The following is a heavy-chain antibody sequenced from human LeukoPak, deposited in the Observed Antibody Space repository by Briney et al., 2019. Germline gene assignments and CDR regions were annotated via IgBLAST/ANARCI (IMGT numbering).Heavy chain of an antibody. CDR2: ITSSSSGI. CDR3: ARNLLGPVGAFDI. Sequence: TGGSLRLSCAASGFTFSSYNMNWVRQAPGKGLEWVSYITSSSSGIYYADSVKGRFTISRDNAKNSLYLQMNSLRDEDTAVYYCARNLLGPVGAFDIWGQGTMVTVSS. V-gene: IGHV3-48*02. CDR1: GFTFSSYN. J-gene: IGHJ3*02. D-gene: IGHD2-21*01.